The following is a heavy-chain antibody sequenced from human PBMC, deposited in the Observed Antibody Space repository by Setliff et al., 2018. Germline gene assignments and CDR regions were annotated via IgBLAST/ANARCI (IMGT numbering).Heavy chain of an antibody. CDR1: GYTFTIYG. Sequence: ASVKVSCKASGYTFTIYGINWVRQAPGQGLEWMGWISGFNSYTQYSQKFKGRVTMTTDTSTSTAYMELRSLRSDDTAVYYCARLQAIFGVFKDGDWFDPWGQGTLVTVSS. D-gene: IGHD3-3*01. J-gene: IGHJ5*02. CDR3: ARLQAIFGVFKDGDWFDP. CDR2: ISGFNSYT. V-gene: IGHV1-18*01.